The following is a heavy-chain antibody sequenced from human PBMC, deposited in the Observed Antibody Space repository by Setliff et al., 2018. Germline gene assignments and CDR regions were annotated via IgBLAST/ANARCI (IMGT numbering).Heavy chain of an antibody. Sequence: SETLSLTCSVSGDSINPYYWTWIRQPPGKGLEWIGFIYYSGATTYNPSLGSRITMSVDTSKNQFSLKLSSVTAADTAVYYCARDQYTSGWYGPPESYFDCWGLGILVTVSS. D-gene: IGHD6-19*01. V-gene: IGHV4-59*01. CDR1: GDSINPYY. CDR3: ARDQYTSGWYGPPESYFDC. CDR2: IYYSGAT. J-gene: IGHJ4*01.